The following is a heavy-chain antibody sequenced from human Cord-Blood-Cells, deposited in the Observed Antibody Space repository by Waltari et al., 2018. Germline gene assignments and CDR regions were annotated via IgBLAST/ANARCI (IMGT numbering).Heavy chain of an antibody. CDR1: GGSFSGSY. D-gene: IGHD2-15*01. V-gene: IGHV4-34*01. J-gene: IGHJ4*02. CDR2: INHSGST. Sequence: QVQLQQWGAGLLKPSETLSLTCAVYGGSFSGSYWSWIRQPPGEGLEWIGEINHSGSTNYNPSLKSRVTISVDTSKNQFSLKLSSVTAADTAVYYCARGFPTIVVVVAATYYFDYWGQGTLVTVSS. CDR3: ARGFPTIVVVVAATYYFDY.